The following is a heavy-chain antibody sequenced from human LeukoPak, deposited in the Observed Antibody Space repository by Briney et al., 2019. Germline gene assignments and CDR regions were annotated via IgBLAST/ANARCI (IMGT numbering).Heavy chain of an antibody. CDR2: LYHPDST. J-gene: IGHJ6*03. CDR3: ARQYDSYVYYYIDL. V-gene: IGHV4-59*04. Sequence: SETLSLTCTVSGGSISSYYWSWIRQPPGKGLEWIGSLYHPDSTYYNPSLKSRVTMSVDTSRNQFSLRLSFVTAADTAVYYCARQYDSYVYYYIDLWGTGTTVTVSS. CDR1: GGSISSYY. D-gene: IGHD4-11*01.